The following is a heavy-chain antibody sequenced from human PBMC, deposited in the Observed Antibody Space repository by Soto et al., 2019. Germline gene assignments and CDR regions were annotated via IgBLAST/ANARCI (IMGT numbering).Heavy chain of an antibody. CDR2: TIPILDVA. D-gene: IGHD5-12*01. CDR3: ARDSPIGSTYSGYDAIDS. Sequence: QVQLVQSGAEVKKPGSSVKVSCKASGGTFSTSTFTWVRQAPGQGLEWMGRTIPILDVADYAQDFQGRVTITVDKSTSTAYMELTSLTSQDTAVYYCARDSPIGSTYSGYDAIDSWGQGTLVTVSS. V-gene: IGHV1-69*08. CDR1: GGTFSTST. J-gene: IGHJ4*02.